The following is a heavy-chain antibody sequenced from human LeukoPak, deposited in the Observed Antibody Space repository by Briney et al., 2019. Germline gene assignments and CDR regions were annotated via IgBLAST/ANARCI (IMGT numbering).Heavy chain of an antibody. CDR2: ISWNSGSI. Sequence: SLRLSCAASGFTFDDYAMHWVRQAPGKGLEWVSGISWNSGSIGYADSVKGRFTISRDNAKNSLYLQMNSLRAEDTALYYCAKEDYGSGSYRPNWFDPWGQGTLVTVSS. CDR3: AKEDYGSGSYRPNWFDP. CDR1: GFTFDDYA. V-gene: IGHV3-9*01. D-gene: IGHD3-10*01. J-gene: IGHJ5*02.